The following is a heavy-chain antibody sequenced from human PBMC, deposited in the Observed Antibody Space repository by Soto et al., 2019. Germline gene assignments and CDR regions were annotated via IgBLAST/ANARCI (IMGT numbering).Heavy chain of an antibody. CDR2: ISACDGNT. V-gene: IGHV1-18*04. J-gene: IGHJ4*02. Sequence: ASVKVSCKASGYTFTNYYIHWVRQAPGQGLEWMGWISACDGNTNYAQKLQGRVTMTRDTSTSTAYMELRSLRSDDTAVYYCARESSSSCHDYWGQGTLVTVSS. D-gene: IGHD6-13*01. CDR3: ARESSSSCHDY. CDR1: GYTFTNYY.